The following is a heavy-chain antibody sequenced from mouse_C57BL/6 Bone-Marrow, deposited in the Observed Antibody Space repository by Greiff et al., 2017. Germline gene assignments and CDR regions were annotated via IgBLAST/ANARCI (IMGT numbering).Heavy chain of an antibody. V-gene: IGHV1S26*01. J-gene: IGHJ2*01. Sequence: QVQLQQPGAELVKPEASVKVSCKASGYTFTSYTMHWVKQRPGQGLEWIGYINPSSGYTKYNQKFKDKATLTADKSSSTAYMQLSSLTSEDSAVYYCARSGTTVVPYYFDYWGQGTTLTVSS. CDR2: INPSSGYT. CDR1: GYTFTSYT. CDR3: ARSGTTVVPYYFDY. D-gene: IGHD1-1*01.